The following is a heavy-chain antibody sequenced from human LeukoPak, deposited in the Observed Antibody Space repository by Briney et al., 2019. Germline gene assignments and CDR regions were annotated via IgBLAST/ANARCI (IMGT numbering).Heavy chain of an antibody. J-gene: IGHJ5*02. CDR2: INPNSGGT. V-gene: IGHV1-2*02. CDR1: GYTFTGYY. CDR3: ARDRGSSWFDDWFDP. D-gene: IGHD6-13*01. Sequence: ASVKVSCKASGYTFTGYYMHWVRQAPGQGLEWMGWINPNSGGTNYAQKFQGRVTMTRDTSISTAYMELSRLRSDDTAVYCCARDRGSSWFDDWFDPWGQGTLVTVSS.